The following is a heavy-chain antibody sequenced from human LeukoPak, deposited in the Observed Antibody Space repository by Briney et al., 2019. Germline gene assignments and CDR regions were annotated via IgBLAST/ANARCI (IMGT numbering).Heavy chain of an antibody. Sequence: GRSLRLSCAASGFTFSSYGMHWVRQAPGKGLEWVAVISYDGSNKYYADSVKGRFTISRDNSKNTLYLQMNSLRAEDTAVYYCAKDSNYDFWSGYYYFDYWGHGTLVTVSS. V-gene: IGHV3-30*18. D-gene: IGHD3-3*01. CDR3: AKDSNYDFWSGYYYFDY. CDR1: GFTFSSYG. J-gene: IGHJ4*01. CDR2: ISYDGSNK.